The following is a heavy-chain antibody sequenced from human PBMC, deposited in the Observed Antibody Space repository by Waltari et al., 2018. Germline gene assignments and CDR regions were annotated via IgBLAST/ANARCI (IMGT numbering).Heavy chain of an antibody. Sequence: QVHLVEAGGGVVQPGKSLGLSWVASGFLCRDYAMHWVRQTPGKGLHWVALISYDGVDKWYADSLKGRFTISRDNSKSTLYLQIDSLRSEDTAVYYCARDYNSLVDYWGQGILVTVSS. CDR1: GFLCRDYA. CDR2: ISYDGVDK. J-gene: IGHJ4*02. CDR3: ARDYNSLVDY. D-gene: IGHD1-1*01. V-gene: IGHV3-30*01.